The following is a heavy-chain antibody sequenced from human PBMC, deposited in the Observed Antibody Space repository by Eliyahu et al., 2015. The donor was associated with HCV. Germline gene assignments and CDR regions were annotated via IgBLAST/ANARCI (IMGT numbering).Heavy chain of an antibody. V-gene: IGHV3-11*01. CDR3: ARGWSPRLLWFDP. CDR2: ISSSGSTI. Sequence: QVQLVXSGGGXVXPGGSLRLSCXASGFXFSDYYMXWIRXAPGKGRGWVSYISSSGSTIYYADSVKGRFTISRDNAKNSLYLQMNSLRAEDTAVYYCARGWSPRLLWFDPWGQGTLVTVSS. D-gene: IGHD2-15*01. J-gene: IGHJ5*02. CDR1: GFXFSDYY.